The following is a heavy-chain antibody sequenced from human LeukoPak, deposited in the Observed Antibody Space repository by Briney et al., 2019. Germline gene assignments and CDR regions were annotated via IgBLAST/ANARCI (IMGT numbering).Heavy chain of an antibody. Sequence: GGSLRLSCAASGFTFSSYAMHWGRQAPGKGLEYVSAISSNGGRTYYANSVKGRFTISRDNSKNTLYIQMGSLRAEDMAVYYCARDRGRGYSYGLISDYWGQGTLVTVSS. J-gene: IGHJ4*02. CDR1: GFTFSSYA. V-gene: IGHV3-64*01. CDR2: ISSNGGRT. D-gene: IGHD5-18*01. CDR3: ARDRGRGYSYGLISDY.